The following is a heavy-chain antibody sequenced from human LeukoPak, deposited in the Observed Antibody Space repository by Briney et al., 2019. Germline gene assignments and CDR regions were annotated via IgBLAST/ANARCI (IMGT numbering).Heavy chain of an antibody. D-gene: IGHD6-13*01. CDR3: ARASIAAADYYFDY. CDR2: IYSGGST. J-gene: IGHJ4*02. V-gene: IGHV3-53*01. Sequence: VIYSGGSTYYSDSVNRRFTISRDNSKNTLYLQLNNLRAEDTAVYYCARASIAAADYYFDYWGQGTLVTVSS.